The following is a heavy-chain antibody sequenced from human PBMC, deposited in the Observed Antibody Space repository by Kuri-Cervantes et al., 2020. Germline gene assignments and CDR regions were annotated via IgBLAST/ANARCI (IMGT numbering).Heavy chain of an antibody. CDR1: GFTFSGSP. CDR3: CRGPTSSTYYIDC. Sequence: GGSLRLSCAASGFTFSGSPMHWVRQASGKGLEWLGRIRNKANNYATAYAASVKGRFTISRDDSQDTAYLQMNSLKTEDTAVYYCCRGPTSSTYYIDCWGQGTLVTVSS. CDR2: IRNKANNYAT. J-gene: IGHJ4*02. V-gene: IGHV3-73*01. D-gene: IGHD3-10*01.